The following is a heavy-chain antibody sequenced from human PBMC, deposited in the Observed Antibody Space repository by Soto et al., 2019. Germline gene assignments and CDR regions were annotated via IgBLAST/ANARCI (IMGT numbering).Heavy chain of an antibody. J-gene: IGHJ6*02. Sequence: ASVKVSCKASGYTFSTYAMHWVRQAPGQSLEWMGWINGGTGQTRYSQRFQDRVTITRDTSAKTTYMDLTSLRSEDTAVYYCARGKGMEQNYYYYGMDIWGQGTTVTVSS. CDR2: INGGTGQT. D-gene: IGHD1-1*01. V-gene: IGHV1-3*01. CDR1: GYTFSTYA. CDR3: ARGKGMEQNYYYYGMDI.